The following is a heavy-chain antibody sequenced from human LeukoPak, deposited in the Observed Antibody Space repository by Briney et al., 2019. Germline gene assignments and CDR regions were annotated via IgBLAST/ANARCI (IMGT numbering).Heavy chain of an antibody. D-gene: IGHD5-24*01. CDR3: ARGERWLLPPTDY. V-gene: IGHV3-48*03. J-gene: IGHJ4*02. CDR2: ISSSGSTK. CDR1: GFTFSSYE. Sequence: QSGGSLRLSCAASGFTFSSYEMNWVRQAPGKGLEWVSYISSSGSTKYYADSVKGRFTISRDNARNSLYLQMNSLRADDTAVYYCARGERWLLPPTDYWGQGTLVTVSS.